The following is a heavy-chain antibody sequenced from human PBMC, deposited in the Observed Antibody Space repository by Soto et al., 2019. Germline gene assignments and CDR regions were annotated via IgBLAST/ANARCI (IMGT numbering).Heavy chain of an antibody. V-gene: IGHV1-18*01. J-gene: IGHJ6*02. D-gene: IGHD2-8*01. Sequence: ASVKVSWKASGYTFTSYGISWVRQAPGQGLEWMGWISAYNGNTNYAQKLQSRFTMTTDTSTSTAYMELQSLRSDDTAVYYCVRGGEYCTNGGCSLYGRYVWGRGTTVTGS. CDR1: GYTFTSYG. CDR2: ISAYNGNT. CDR3: VRGGEYCTNGGCSLYGRYV.